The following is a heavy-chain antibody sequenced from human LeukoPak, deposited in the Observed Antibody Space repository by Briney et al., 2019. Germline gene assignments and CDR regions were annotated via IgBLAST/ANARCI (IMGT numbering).Heavy chain of an antibody. Sequence: PGGSLRLSCAASGFTFSSYEMNWVRQAPGKGLEWVSYISSSGSTIYYADSVKGRFTISRDNAKNSLYLQMNSLRAEDTAVYYCARGWTLEYFQYWGQGTLVSVSS. CDR3: ARGWTLEYFQY. CDR2: ISSSGSTI. D-gene: IGHD6-19*01. J-gene: IGHJ1*01. CDR1: GFTFSSYE. V-gene: IGHV3-48*03.